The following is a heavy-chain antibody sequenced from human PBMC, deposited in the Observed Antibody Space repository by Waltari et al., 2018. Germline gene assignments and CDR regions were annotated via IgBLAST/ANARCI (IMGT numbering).Heavy chain of an antibody. CDR3: ARQLRYSYGLALYYFDY. Sequence: QLPLQESGPGLVKPSETLSLTCTVSGGSISSSSYYWGWIRQPPGKGLEWIGSISYSGSTYYNTSLKSLVNISVDTSKNQFSLKLSSVPAADTAVYYCARQLRYSYGLALYYFDYWGQGTLVTVSS. J-gene: IGHJ4*02. V-gene: IGHV4-39*01. D-gene: IGHD5-18*01. CDR2: ISYSGST. CDR1: GGSISSSSYY.